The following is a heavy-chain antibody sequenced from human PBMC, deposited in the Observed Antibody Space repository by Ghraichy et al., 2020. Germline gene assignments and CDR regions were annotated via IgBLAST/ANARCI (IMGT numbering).Heavy chain of an antibody. CDR3: GRDYDWNYPN. V-gene: IGHV2-5*02. D-gene: IGHD1-7*01. J-gene: IGHJ4*02. CDR1: GFSLSTNRVG. Sequence: SGPTLVKPTQTLTLTCTFSGFSLSTNRVGVGWIRQPPGKALEWLALIQWDDNERYSPSLKSRLTISKDTSKNQVVLTMTNMDPVDTATYYCGRDYDWNYPNWGQGTLVTVSS. CDR2: IQWDDNE.